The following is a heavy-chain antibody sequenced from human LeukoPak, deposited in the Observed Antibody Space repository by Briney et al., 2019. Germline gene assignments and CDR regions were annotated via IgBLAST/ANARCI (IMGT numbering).Heavy chain of an antibody. J-gene: IGHJ4*02. Sequence: QPGGSLRLSCAASGFTFSSYAMSWVRQAPGKGLEWVSVIYSGGSTYYADSVKGRFTISRDNPKNTLYLQMNSLRAEDTAVYYCARAPGTVTTSWGQGTLVTVSS. CDR2: IYSGGST. CDR3: ARAPGTVTTS. D-gene: IGHD4-17*01. CDR1: GFTFSSYA. V-gene: IGHV3-53*01.